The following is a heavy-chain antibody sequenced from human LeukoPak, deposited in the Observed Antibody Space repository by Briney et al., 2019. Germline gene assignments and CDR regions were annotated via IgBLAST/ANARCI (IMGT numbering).Heavy chain of an antibody. CDR3: ARMIDFWSGYYTYYFDY. CDR2: IYYSGRT. J-gene: IGHJ4*02. D-gene: IGHD3-3*01. Sequence: PSETLSLTCTVSGGSIGSHYWSWIRQPPGKGLDYIGYIYYSGRTNYNPSLKSRVTISVDTSKNQFSLRLSSVTAADTAVYYCARMIDFWSGYYTYYFDYWGQGTLVTVSS. V-gene: IGHV4-59*11. CDR1: GGSIGSHY.